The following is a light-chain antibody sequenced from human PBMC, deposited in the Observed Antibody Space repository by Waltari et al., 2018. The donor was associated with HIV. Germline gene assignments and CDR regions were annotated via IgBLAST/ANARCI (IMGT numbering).Light chain of an antibody. Sequence: QSVLTQPPSVSAAPGQNVNISCSGSTSKIGNNFVSWNQQFPKRAPKLLIYENVKRPSGIPDRFSGFKSGTSATLGITGLQTGDEADYYCRTWYSSLTGGPVFGGGTKLTVL. J-gene: IGLJ3*02. CDR2: ENV. CDR3: RTWYSSLTGGPV. V-gene: IGLV1-51*02. CDR1: TSKIGNNF.